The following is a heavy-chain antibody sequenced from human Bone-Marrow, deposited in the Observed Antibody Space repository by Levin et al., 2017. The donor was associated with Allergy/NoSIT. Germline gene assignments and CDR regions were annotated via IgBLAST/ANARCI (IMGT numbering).Heavy chain of an antibody. Sequence: PGGSLRLSCAVSGLTFSNYAMSWVRQAPGKGLEWVSTISVSGATTHYAESVKGRFTISRDNSKNTVYLQMNSLRAEDTALYYCANGGDCRSISCHYTPAFDIWGQGTMVTVSS. J-gene: IGHJ3*02. V-gene: IGHV3-23*01. CDR3: ANGGDCRSISCHYTPAFDI. D-gene: IGHD2-2*01. CDR1: GLTFSNYA. CDR2: ISVSGATT.